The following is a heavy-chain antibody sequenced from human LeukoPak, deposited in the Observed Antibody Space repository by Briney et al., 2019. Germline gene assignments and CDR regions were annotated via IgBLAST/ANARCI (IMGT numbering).Heavy chain of an antibody. J-gene: IGHJ4*02. V-gene: IGHV3-48*01. D-gene: IGHD1-26*01. CDR2: IGTTSSTM. CDR3: VRDRIGGSLDY. CDR1: GFTFSSYS. Sequence: GGSLRLSCAPSGFTFSSYSMNWVRQAPGKGLEGVSFIGTTSSTMYYADSVKGRFSISRDNAKNSLFLQMNSLRVEDTAVYYCVRDRIGGSLDYWGQGTLVTVSS.